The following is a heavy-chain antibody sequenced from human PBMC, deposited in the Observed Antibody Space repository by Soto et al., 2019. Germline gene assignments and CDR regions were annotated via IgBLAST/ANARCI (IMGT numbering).Heavy chain of an antibody. CDR1: GYTFTNYA. Sequence: QVQLVQSGVEVKKPGASVKVSCKASGYTFTNYAISWVRQAPGRGLEWMGWVNTYNGNPNYAQIFQGRVTMTTDTSTGTAYMALRSLKSDDSAVYYCARDSQYSTSWQRFDSGGQGTVVTVSS. CDR3: ARDSQYSTSWQRFDS. CDR2: VNTYNGNP. V-gene: IGHV1-18*01. J-gene: IGHJ4*02. D-gene: IGHD6-13*01.